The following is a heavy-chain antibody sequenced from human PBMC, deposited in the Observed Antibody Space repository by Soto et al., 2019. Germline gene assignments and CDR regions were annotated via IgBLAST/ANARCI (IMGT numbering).Heavy chain of an antibody. V-gene: IGHV1-18*01. J-gene: IGHJ5*02. D-gene: IGHD1-26*01. CDR1: GYTFTTYG. CDR2: ISPYDGST. Sequence: QVPLVQSGVEVKKPGASVKVSCKASGYTFTTYGISWVRQATGQGLEWMGWISPYDGSTNYADTLQGRVTLTTDTSTTTAYMELRSLRSDDTAMYYCARDHGGSYRADSFDPWGQGTLVIVSS. CDR3: ARDHGGSYRADSFDP.